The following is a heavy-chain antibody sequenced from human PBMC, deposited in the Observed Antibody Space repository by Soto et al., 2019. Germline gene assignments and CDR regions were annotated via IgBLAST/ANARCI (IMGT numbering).Heavy chain of an antibody. CDR2: IYYSEST. V-gene: IGHV4-31*03. J-gene: IGHJ3*02. Sequence: SETLSLTCTVSGGSISSGGYYWSWIRQHPGKGLEWIGYIYYSESTYYNPSLKSRVTISVDTSKNQFSLKLSSVTAADTAVYYCARGNWNYGSGNAFDIWGQGTMVTVSS. CDR3: ARGNWNYGSGNAFDI. D-gene: IGHD1-7*01. CDR1: GGSISSGGYY.